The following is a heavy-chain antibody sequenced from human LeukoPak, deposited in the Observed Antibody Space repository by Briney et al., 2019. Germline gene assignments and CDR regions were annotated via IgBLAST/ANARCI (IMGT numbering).Heavy chain of an antibody. D-gene: IGHD1-26*01. CDR3: TGGATDNWFDP. Sequence: ASVKVSCKASGYTFTGYFIHWVRQAPGQGLEWMGWINPNSGGAKYAQKFQGRVTMTRDTSISTAYMELNRLTSDDTAVYYYTGGATDNWFDPWGQGTLVTVSS. J-gene: IGHJ5*02. CDR1: GYTFTGYF. V-gene: IGHV1-2*02. CDR2: INPNSGGA.